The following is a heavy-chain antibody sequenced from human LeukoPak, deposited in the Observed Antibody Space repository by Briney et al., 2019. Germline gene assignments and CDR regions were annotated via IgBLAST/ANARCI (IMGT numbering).Heavy chain of an antibody. D-gene: IGHD3-10*01. J-gene: IGHJ4*02. CDR3: VKTYMVRGVPWYFDY. CDR2: ISGSGGST. CDR1: GFTFSSYA. Sequence: GGSLRLSCAASGFTFSSYAMSWVRQAPGKGLEWVSAISGSGGSTYYADSVKGRFTISRDNSKNTLYLQMNSLRAEDTAVYYCVKTYMVRGVPWYFDYWGQGTLVTVSS. V-gene: IGHV3-23*01.